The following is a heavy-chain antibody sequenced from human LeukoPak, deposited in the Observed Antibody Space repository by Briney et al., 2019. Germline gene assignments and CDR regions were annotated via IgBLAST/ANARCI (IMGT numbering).Heavy chain of an antibody. V-gene: IGHV3-48*01. CDR3: ARMSTGYYDDY. CDR1: GFTFSTFG. D-gene: IGHD3-9*01. CDR2: VSSSSTTI. Sequence: GGSLRLSCVASGFTFSTFGMNWVRQAPGKGLEWVSYVSSSSTTIYYADSVKGRFTISRDDAKSSLYLQKNSLRAEDTALYYCARMSTGYYDDYWGQGTLVAVSS. J-gene: IGHJ4*02.